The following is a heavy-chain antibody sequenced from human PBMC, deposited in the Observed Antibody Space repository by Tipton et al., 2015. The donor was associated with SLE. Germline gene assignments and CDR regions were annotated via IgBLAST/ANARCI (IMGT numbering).Heavy chain of an antibody. CDR2: VYITGSP. CDR1: GVSISSGSYY. CDR3: ARGEPEGLTTNTFDI. V-gene: IGHV4-61*02. Sequence: TLSLTCTVSGVSISSGSYYWNWIRQPAGKGLEWIGRVYITGSPYYNPSLKSRVTISVDTSKNQVSLNLASVTAADAAVYYCARGEPEGLTTNTFDIWGQGTEVTVAS. J-gene: IGHJ3*02. D-gene: IGHD1-1*01.